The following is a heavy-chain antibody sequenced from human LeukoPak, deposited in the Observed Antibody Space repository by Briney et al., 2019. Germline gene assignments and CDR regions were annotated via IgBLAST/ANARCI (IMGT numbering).Heavy chain of an antibody. CDR1: GFTFSSYA. D-gene: IGHD6-6*01. CDR2: ISGSGGST. CDR3: ARDRLYSSSSEDY. Sequence: GGXXXLSCAXYGFTFSSYAMSWVRQAPGKGLEWVSVISGSGGSTHYAGYVKGRFTISRDKEKNNMYMQMNSQRAGDTAVYYCARDRLYSSSSEDYWGQGTLVTVSS. J-gene: IGHJ4*02. V-gene: IGHV3-23*01.